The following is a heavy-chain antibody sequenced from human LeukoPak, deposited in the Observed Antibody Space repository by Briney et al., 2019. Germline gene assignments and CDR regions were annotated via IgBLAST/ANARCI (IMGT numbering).Heavy chain of an antibody. Sequence: SETLSLTCTVSGGSISSGSYYWSWLRQPAGKGLEWIGRIYTSGSTHYNPSLKSRVTISVDTSKNQFSLKLSSVTAADTAVYYCACLTTADAFDIWGQGTMVTVSS. CDR1: GGSISSGSYY. CDR2: IYTSGST. D-gene: IGHD3-22*01. CDR3: ACLTTADAFDI. V-gene: IGHV4-61*02. J-gene: IGHJ3*02.